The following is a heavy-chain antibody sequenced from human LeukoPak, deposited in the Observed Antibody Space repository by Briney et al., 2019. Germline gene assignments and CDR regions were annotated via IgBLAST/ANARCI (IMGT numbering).Heavy chain of an antibody. J-gene: IGHJ4*02. CDR2: INHSGST. CDR1: CGSLCGFY. V-gene: IGHV4-34*01. Sequence: PSETPSLTCPVYCGSLCGFYWGWIRQHPGKGLEWIGEINHSGSTNYNPSLKSRVTISVDTSKNQFSLKLSSVTAADTAVYYCARDLLWGQGTLVTVSS. CDR3: ARDLL.